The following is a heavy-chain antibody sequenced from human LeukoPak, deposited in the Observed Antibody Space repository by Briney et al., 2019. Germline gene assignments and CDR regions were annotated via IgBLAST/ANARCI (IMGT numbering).Heavy chain of an antibody. D-gene: IGHD6-19*01. CDR2: IYPGDSDT. Sequence: GESLKISCKGSGYSFTSYWIGWVRQMPGKGLEWMGIIYPGDSDTRYSPSFQGQVTISADKSISTAYLQWSSLKASDTAMYYCARLIAVAGPYGWFDPWGQGTLVTVSS. CDR3: ARLIAVAGPYGWFDP. V-gene: IGHV5-51*01. CDR1: GYSFTSYW. J-gene: IGHJ5*02.